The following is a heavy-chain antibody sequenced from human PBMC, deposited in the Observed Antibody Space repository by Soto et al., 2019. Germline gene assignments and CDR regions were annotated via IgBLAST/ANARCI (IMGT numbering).Heavy chain of an antibody. CDR1: GFIFSRYG. J-gene: IGHJ6*02. D-gene: IGHD3-10*01. V-gene: IGHV3-30*18. CDR2: ISYDGRNK. Sequence: GESLRLSCSASGFIFSRYGMHWVRQAPGKGLEGVAVISYDGRNKYYTSSVKGRFTISRDNSKNTLFLQMSSLRTEDTAVYFCAKTDRILPLWFTIGDVWGQGTTVTVSS. CDR3: AKTDRILPLWFTIGDV.